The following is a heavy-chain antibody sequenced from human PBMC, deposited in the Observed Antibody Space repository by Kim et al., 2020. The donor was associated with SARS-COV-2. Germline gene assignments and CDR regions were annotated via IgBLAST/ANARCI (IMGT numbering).Heavy chain of an antibody. J-gene: IGHJ4*02. D-gene: IGHD3-10*01. CDR2: ISYDGSNK. V-gene: IGHV3-30*04. Sequence: GGSLRLSCAASGFTFSSYAMHWVRQAPGKGLEWVAVISYDGSNKYYADSVKGRFTISRDNSKNTLYLQMNSLRAEDTAVYYCAREGVRGVISHWFDYWDQGTLVTVSS. CDR1: GFTFSSYA. CDR3: AREGVRGVISHWFDY.